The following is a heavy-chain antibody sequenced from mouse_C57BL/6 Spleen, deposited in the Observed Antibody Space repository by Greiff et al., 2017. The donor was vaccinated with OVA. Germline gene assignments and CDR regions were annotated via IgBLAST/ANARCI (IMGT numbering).Heavy chain of an antibody. D-gene: IGHD2-4*01. CDR3: ARGGYYDYYYAMDY. CDR2: IHPNSGST. Sequence: QVQLQQPGAELVKPGASVKLSCKASGYTFTSYWMHWVKQRPGQGLEWIGMIHPNSGSTNYNEKFKSKATLTVDKSSSTAYMQLSSLTSEDSAVYYCARGGYYDYYYAMDYWGQGTSVTVSS. CDR1: GYTFTSYW. J-gene: IGHJ4*01. V-gene: IGHV1-64*01.